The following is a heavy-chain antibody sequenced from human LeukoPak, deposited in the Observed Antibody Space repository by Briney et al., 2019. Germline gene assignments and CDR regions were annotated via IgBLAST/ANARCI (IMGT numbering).Heavy chain of an antibody. Sequence: PGGSLRLSCEASRFTFSTYWMHWVRQAPGKGLVWVSRINSDGSSITYADSVKGRFTISRDNAKNTLYLQMNSLGAEDTAVYYCARCRIEWALNAFDIWGQGTMVTVSS. CDR2: INSDGSSI. V-gene: IGHV3-74*01. CDR1: RFTFSTYW. J-gene: IGHJ3*02. D-gene: IGHD5-12*01. CDR3: ARCRIEWALNAFDI.